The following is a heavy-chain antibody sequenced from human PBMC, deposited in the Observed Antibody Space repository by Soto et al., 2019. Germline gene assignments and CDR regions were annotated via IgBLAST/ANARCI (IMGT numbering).Heavy chain of an antibody. Sequence: PPEKLRLTCTVSGGSISRYYWSWIRQPPGKGLEWIGYIYYSGSTNYNPSLKSRVTISVDTSKNQFSLKLSSVTAADTAVYYCARVWAVTSARFFNYFGIDACCQGPSVT. V-gene: IGHV4-59*01. J-gene: IGHJ6*02. CDR3: ARVWAVTSARFFNYFGIDA. CDR1: GGSISRYY. D-gene: IGHD4-17*01. CDR2: IYYSGST.